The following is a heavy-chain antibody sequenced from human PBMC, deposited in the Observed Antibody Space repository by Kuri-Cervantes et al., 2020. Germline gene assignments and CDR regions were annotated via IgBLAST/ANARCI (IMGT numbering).Heavy chain of an antibody. CDR3: ARLFGGLISYYYYYMDV. CDR2: IYPDDSDA. CDR1: GYNFDKYW. V-gene: IGHV5-51*01. J-gene: IGHJ6*03. Sequence: GESLKISCQASGYNFDKYWIGWVRQMPGRGLEWVGLIYPDDSDARYSPSLQGQVTISADKSISSAYLQWSSLKASDTAMYYCARLFGGLISYYYYYMDVWGKGTTVTVSS. D-gene: IGHD3-10*01.